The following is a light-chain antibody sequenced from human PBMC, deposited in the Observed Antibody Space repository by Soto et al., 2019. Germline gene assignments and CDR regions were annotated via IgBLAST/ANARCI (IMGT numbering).Light chain of an antibody. V-gene: IGKV3-20*01. Sequence: EIVMTQSPAALSVCPGERATLSCRASQTVSSNYLAWCQQRPGQAPRLLIYGASTRAAGIPDRFSGSGSGTDFTLTITRLEPEDSAVYFCQQYTGPPTTFGQGTRLEIK. CDR1: QTVSSNY. CDR3: QQYTGPPTT. CDR2: GAS. J-gene: IGKJ5*01.